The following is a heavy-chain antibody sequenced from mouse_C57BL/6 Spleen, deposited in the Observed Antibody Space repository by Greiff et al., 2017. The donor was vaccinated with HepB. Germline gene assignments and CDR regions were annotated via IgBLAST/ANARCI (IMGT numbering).Heavy chain of an antibody. D-gene: IGHD1-1*01. CDR3: ARNYYYGSSPAWFAY. CDR1: GYTFTSYG. V-gene: IGHV1-81*01. CDR2: IYPRSGNT. Sequence: QVQLKESGAELARPGASVKLSCKASGYTFTSYGISWVKQRTGQGLEWIGEIYPRSGNTYYNEKFKGKATLTADKSSSTAYMELRSLTSEDSAVYFCARNYYYGSSPAWFAYWGQGTLVTVSA. J-gene: IGHJ3*01.